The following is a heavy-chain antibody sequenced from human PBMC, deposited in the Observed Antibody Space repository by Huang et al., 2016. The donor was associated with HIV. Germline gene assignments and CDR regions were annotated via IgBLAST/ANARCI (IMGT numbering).Heavy chain of an antibody. CDR2: INGDGLT. D-gene: IGHD6-19*01. CDR1: GFNFLTYS. CDR3: ARDKEAGTPFFDP. V-gene: IGHV1-3*01. Sequence: QVQLVQSGAEVEKPGASVNLSCKASGFNFLTYSLHWVRQAPGQRLGWMGWINGDGLTKYSQKFQGRVTITRERSASTVYVDFKSLTYEDTAVYYCARDKEAGTPFFDPWGQGTLVTVSS. J-gene: IGHJ5*02.